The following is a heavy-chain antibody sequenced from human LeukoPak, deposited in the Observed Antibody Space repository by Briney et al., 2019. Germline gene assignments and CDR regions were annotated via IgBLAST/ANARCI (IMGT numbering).Heavy chain of an antibody. CDR3: ARGDSSGNTDY. CDR2: ISIRSTYI. Sequence: GGSLRLSCAASGFSVSSNYMSWVRQAPGKGLEWVSYISIRSTYIYYADSVKGRFTISRDNAKNSLYLQMNSLRAEDTAVYYCARGDSSGNTDYWGQGTLVTVSS. J-gene: IGHJ4*02. CDR1: GFSVSSNY. V-gene: IGHV3-21*01. D-gene: IGHD3-22*01.